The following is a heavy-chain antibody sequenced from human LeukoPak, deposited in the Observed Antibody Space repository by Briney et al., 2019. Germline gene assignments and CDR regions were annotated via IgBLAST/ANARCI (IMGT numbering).Heavy chain of an antibody. V-gene: IGHV3-48*03. J-gene: IGHJ3*02. CDR3: ATSFGRGALDI. D-gene: IGHD3-10*01. CDR2: ISNSGSTI. CDR1: GFTFSSNV. Sequence: GGSLRLSCAASGFTFSSNVMNWVRQAPGKGLEWLSHISNSGSTIYYADSVKGRFTISRDNAKNSLYLQMNSLRAEDTAVYYCATSFGRGALDIWGQGTMVTVSS.